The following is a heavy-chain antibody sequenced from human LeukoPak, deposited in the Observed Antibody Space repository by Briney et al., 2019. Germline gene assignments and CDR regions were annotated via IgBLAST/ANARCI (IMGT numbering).Heavy chain of an antibody. Sequence: SETLSLTCSVSGGSISTSSYYWGWIRQPPGKGLEWIGEINHSGSTNYNPSLKSRVTISVDTSKNQFSLKLSSVTAADTAVYYCARVDGSSGWPYWGQGTLVTVSS. V-gene: IGHV4-39*07. CDR1: GGSISTSSYY. CDR3: ARVDGSSGWPY. D-gene: IGHD6-19*01. CDR2: INHSGST. J-gene: IGHJ4*02.